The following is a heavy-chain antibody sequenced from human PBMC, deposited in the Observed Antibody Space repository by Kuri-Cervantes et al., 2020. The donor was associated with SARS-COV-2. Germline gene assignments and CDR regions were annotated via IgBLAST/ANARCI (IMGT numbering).Heavy chain of an antibody. CDR2: SSAYNGNT. CDR3: ARDAFDSSGYQLVDY. D-gene: IGHD3-22*01. Sequence: ASVKVSCKASGYTFTSYGLSWVRQAPGQGLEWMGWSSAYNGNTDYAQKLQGRVTMTTDTSTCTAYMELRSLRSDDTAVYYCARDAFDSSGYQLVDYWGQGTLVTVSS. V-gene: IGHV1-18*04. J-gene: IGHJ4*02. CDR1: GYTFTSYG.